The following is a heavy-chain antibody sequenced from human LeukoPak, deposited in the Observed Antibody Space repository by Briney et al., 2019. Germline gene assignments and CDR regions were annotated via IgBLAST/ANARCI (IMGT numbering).Heavy chain of an antibody. CDR3: ARQYSSGYFDS. CDR2: IYSGGST. V-gene: IGHV3-53*01. J-gene: IGHJ4*02. Sequence: QSGGSLRLSCAASGFTVSSNYMSWVRQAPGKGLEWVSVIYSGGSTYYADSVKGRFTISRDNSKNTLYLQMNSLRAEDTAVYYCARQYSSGYFDSWGQGTLVTVSS. CDR1: GFTVSSNY. D-gene: IGHD5-18*01.